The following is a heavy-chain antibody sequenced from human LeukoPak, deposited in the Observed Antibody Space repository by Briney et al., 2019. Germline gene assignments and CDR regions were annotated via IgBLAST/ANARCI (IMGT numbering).Heavy chain of an antibody. CDR3: ATVVPYYDILTGYHYGMDV. Sequence: PSETLSLTCAVYGGSFSGYYWSWIRQPPGKGLEWIGYIYYSGSTNYNPSLKSRVTISVDTSKNQFSLKLSSVTAADTAVYYCATVVPYYDILTGYHYGMDVWGQGTTVTVSS. V-gene: IGHV4-59*08. J-gene: IGHJ6*02. CDR2: IYYSGST. D-gene: IGHD3-9*01. CDR1: GGSFSGYY.